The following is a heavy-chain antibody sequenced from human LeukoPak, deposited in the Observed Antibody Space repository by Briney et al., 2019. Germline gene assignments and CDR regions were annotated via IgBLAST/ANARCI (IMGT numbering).Heavy chain of an antibody. Sequence: KPSETLSLTCTVSGGSISSYYWSWIRQPPGKGLEWIGYIYYSGSTNYNPSLKSRVTISVDTSKNQFSLKLSSVTAADAAVYYCARVDYYYYMDVWGKGTTVTVSS. V-gene: IGHV4-59*08. CDR1: GGSISSYY. J-gene: IGHJ6*03. CDR3: ARVDYYYYMDV. CDR2: IYYSGST.